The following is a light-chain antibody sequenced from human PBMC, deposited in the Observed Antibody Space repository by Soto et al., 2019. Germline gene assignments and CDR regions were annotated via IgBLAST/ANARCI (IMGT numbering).Light chain of an antibody. J-gene: IGKJ4*01. V-gene: IGKV3-20*01. CDR3: QQYGSVPLT. CDR2: GAS. Sequence: IVLTQSPGTLSLSPGERATLSCRASQSVSTSYLAWYQQKPGQAPRLLIYGASSRATGIPDSFSGSGSEADFTPTISRLEPEEFAVYYCQQYGSVPLTFGGGTKVEIK. CDR1: QSVSTSY.